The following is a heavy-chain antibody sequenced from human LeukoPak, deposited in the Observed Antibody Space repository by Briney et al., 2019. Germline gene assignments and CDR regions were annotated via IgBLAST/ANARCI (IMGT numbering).Heavy chain of an antibody. CDR1: GYTFSDYY. CDR3: ARDGYSLGHPYFDF. J-gene: IGHJ4*02. D-gene: IGHD5-18*01. CDR2: INGKNGNT. Sequence: ASVKVSCKTSGYTFSDYYIHWVRQAPGQGIEWMGWINGKNGNTHYAQKFQGRVTLTRDTSISTSYMDLDGLRSDDTAVYYCARDGYSLGHPYFDFWGQGILVTVSS. V-gene: IGHV1-2*02.